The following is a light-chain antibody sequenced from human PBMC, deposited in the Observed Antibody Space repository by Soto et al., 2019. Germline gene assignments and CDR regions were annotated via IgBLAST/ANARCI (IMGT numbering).Light chain of an antibody. V-gene: IGLV1-44*01. CDR2: SDN. Sequence: QSVLTQPPSASGTPGQKVTISCSGSSSNIGRNTVNWYQQVPGTAPKLLMYSDNQRPSGVPDRFSGSRSGTLVSLAISGLQSEDEADYYCGAWDDSLNGVLFGGGTKLTVL. J-gene: IGLJ2*01. CDR3: GAWDDSLNGVL. CDR1: SSNIGRNT.